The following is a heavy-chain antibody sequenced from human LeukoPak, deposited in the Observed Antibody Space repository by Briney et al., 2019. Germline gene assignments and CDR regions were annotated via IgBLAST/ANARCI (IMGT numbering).Heavy chain of an antibody. CDR2: INHSGST. D-gene: IGHD5-12*01. CDR1: GGSFSGYY. CDR3: AREGIVATPPFDY. Sequence: SSETLSLTCAVYGGSFSGYYWSWIRQPPGKGLEWIGEINHSGSTNYNPSLKSRVTISVDTSKNQFSLKLSSVTAADTAVYYCAREGIVATPPFDYWGQGTLVTVSS. V-gene: IGHV4-34*01. J-gene: IGHJ4*02.